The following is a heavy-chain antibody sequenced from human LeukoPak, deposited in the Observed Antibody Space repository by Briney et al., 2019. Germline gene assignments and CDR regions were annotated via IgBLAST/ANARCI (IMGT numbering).Heavy chain of an antibody. CDR2: ISYDGSNK. CDR3: AGDFIVVVPAAPYYYYYGMDV. D-gene: IGHD2-2*01. Sequence: GGSLRLSCAASGFTFSSYAMHWVRQAPGKGLEWVAVISYDGSNKYYADSVKGRFTISRDNSKNTLYLQMNSLRAEDTAVYYCAGDFIVVVPAAPYYYYYGMDVWGQGTTVTVSS. V-gene: IGHV3-30*04. J-gene: IGHJ6*02. CDR1: GFTFSSYA.